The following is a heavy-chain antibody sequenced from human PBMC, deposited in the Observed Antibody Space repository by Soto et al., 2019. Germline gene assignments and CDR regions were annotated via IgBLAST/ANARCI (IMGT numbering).Heavy chain of an antibody. CDR1: GFIFSDYY. V-gene: IGHV3-11*05. CDR2: ICNSGIT. CDR3: ARENYYKMDV. Sequence: QVQLVESGGGLVKPGGSLRLSCAASGFIFSDYYRTWIRQSPGKGLEWISYICNSGITNYADSVKGRFTISRDNAKNSLYLQMDSLRAEDTAVYYCARENYYKMDVWGQGTTVTVSS. J-gene: IGHJ6*02.